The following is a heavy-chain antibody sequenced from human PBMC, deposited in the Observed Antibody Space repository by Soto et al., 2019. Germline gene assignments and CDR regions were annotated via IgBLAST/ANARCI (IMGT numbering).Heavy chain of an antibody. CDR1: GFTFSSYA. Sequence: GGSLRLSCAASGFTFSSYAMSWVRQAPGKGLEWASAISGSGGSTYYADSVKGRFTISRDNSKNTLYLQMNSLRAEDTAVYYCAKEPGPLEYYLGVCFDPCGQGTLVTVSS. D-gene: IGHD3-3*01. CDR3: AKEPGPLEYYLGVCFDP. V-gene: IGHV3-23*01. CDR2: ISGSGGST. J-gene: IGHJ5*02.